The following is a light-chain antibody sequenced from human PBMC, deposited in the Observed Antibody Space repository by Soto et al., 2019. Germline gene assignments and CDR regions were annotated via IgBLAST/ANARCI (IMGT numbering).Light chain of an antibody. CDR2: AAS. CDR3: QQFSSYST. J-gene: IGKJ1*01. Sequence: DIQMTQSPSTLSASVGDRDTITCRASQSIDNWLAWYQQKPGKAPKLLIYAASTLETGVPSRFSGSGSGTEFTLTIKSLQPDDFATYYCQQFSSYSTFGQGTKVDIK. V-gene: IGKV1-5*01. CDR1: QSIDNW.